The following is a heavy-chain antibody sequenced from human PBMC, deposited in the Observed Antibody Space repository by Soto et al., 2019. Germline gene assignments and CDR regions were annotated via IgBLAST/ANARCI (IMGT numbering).Heavy chain of an antibody. Sequence: PSETLSLTCTVSGGSISSFYWSCIRQPPGKGLEWIGYIYYSGSTNYNPPLKSRVTISVDTSKNQFSLKRSSVTAADTAVYYCARGIEGWYQGRYYYGMDVWGQGTTVTVSS. CDR3: ARGIEGWYQGRYYYGMDV. CDR1: GGSISSFY. J-gene: IGHJ6*02. CDR2: IYYSGST. D-gene: IGHD6-19*01. V-gene: IGHV4-59*08.